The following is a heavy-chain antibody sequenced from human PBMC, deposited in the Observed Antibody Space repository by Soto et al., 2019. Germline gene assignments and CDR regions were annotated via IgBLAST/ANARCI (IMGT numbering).Heavy chain of an antibody. J-gene: IGHJ4*02. CDR2: VSAGTGDT. CDR1: GYTFTTYA. D-gene: IGHD2-21*02. Sequence: ASVKVSCKASGYTFTTYAVHWVRQAPGQSLEWMGWVSAGTGDTKYSQKFQDRVTITRDTSASTAYMGLSGLTSEDTAVYYCARSIVVVTALDYWGQGSLVTVSS. CDR3: ARSIVVVTALDY. V-gene: IGHV1-3*01.